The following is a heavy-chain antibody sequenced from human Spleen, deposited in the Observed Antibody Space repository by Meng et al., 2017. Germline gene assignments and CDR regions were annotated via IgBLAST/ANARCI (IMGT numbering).Heavy chain of an antibody. D-gene: IGHD3-3*01. V-gene: IGHV1-3*01. J-gene: IGHJ4*02. Sequence: QVHLVQSGAEVKKPGASVKASCKTSGYTFSSYVMHWVRQAPGQRLEWMGWINAGNGNTKYSQKFQGRVTITRDTSASTVDMELSSLRSEDTAVYYCARGGGDFGVVMNDYWGQGTLVTVSS. CDR1: GYTFSSYV. CDR3: ARGGGDFGVVMNDY. CDR2: INAGNGNT.